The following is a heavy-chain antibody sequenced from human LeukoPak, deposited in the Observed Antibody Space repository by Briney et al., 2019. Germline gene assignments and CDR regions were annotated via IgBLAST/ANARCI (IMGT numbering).Heavy chain of an antibody. CDR3: ARGTDDVDI. D-gene: IGHD3-3*01. CDR2: ISSDGSTT. Sequence: AGGSLRLSCEASGFTFSSYWMHWVRQVPGKGRVWVSRISSDGSTTSYADSVKGRFSISRFNAKETLYLQMNSLRVEDTAVYYCARGTDDVDIWGQGTLVTVSS. CDR1: GFTFSSYW. V-gene: IGHV3-74*01. J-gene: IGHJ3*02.